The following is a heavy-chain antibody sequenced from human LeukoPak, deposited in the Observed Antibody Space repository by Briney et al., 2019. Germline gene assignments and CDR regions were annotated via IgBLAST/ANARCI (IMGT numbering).Heavy chain of an antibody. J-gene: IGHJ4*02. CDR1: GFTFSNYW. CDR2: IKQDGSEK. D-gene: IGHD1-26*01. CDR3: VRDTGGSGSYPDY. V-gene: IGHV3-7*01. Sequence: PGGSLRLSCAASGFTFSNYWMTWVRQAPEKGLDWVANIKQDGSEKYYVESVRGRFTISRDNAKNSLYLQVNSLRAEDTALYYCVRDTGGSGSYPDYWGPGTLVTVSS.